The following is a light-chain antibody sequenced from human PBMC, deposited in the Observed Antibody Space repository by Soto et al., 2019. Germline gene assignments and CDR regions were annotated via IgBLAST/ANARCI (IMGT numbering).Light chain of an antibody. V-gene: IGKV1-27*01. CDR1: QSISNY. Sequence: DIQMTQSPSSLSASVGDRVTITCRASQSISNYLAWYQQKPGKVPKLLIYAASILQSGVPSRFSGSGSGTDFTLTISSLQSEDVPTYYCKKYYSAPPWTFGQGTKVEIK. J-gene: IGKJ1*01. CDR2: AAS. CDR3: KKYYSAPPWT.